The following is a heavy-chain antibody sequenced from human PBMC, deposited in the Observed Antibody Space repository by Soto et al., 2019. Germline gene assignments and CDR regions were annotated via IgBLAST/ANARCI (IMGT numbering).Heavy chain of an antibody. CDR3: ANPRSILEGPPFDP. V-gene: IGHV3-30*18. J-gene: IGHJ5*02. CDR2: IKSDGRNT. CDR1: GFTFRSYG. Sequence: QVKLVESGGGVVQSGRSRRLSCAASGFTFRSYGMHWVRQSPGKGLEWVAVIKSDGRNTDYADSVKGRFFIPRDNTRNIFYLKMNSLRPDDTALYYCANPRSILEGPPFDPWGEEPLVPVS. D-gene: IGHD3-3*01.